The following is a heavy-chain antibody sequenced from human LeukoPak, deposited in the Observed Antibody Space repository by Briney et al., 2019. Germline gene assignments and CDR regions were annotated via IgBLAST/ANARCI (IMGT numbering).Heavy chain of an antibody. J-gene: IGHJ4*02. CDR1: GGSISSSSYY. Sequence: SETLSLTCTVSGGSISSSSYYWSWIRQPPGKGLEWIGEINHSGSTNYNPSLKSRVTISVDTSKNQFSLKLSSVTAADTAVYYCARGTHFWSGYNVYDYWGQGTLVTVSS. V-gene: IGHV4-39*07. D-gene: IGHD3-3*02. CDR3: ARGTHFWSGYNVYDY. CDR2: INHSGST.